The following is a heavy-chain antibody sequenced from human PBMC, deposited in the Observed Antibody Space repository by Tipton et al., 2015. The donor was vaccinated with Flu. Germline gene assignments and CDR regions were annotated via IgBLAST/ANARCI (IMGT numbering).Heavy chain of an antibody. CDR2: IYYSGST. J-gene: IGHJ4*02. D-gene: IGHD3-10*01. Sequence: LRLSCTVSGGSISSYYWSWIRQPPGKGLEWIGYIYYSGSTNYNPSLKSRVTISVDTSKNQFSLKLSSATAADTAVYYCARGGEIISYWGQGTLVTVSS. CDR1: GGSISSYY. V-gene: IGHV4-59*01. CDR3: ARGGEIISY.